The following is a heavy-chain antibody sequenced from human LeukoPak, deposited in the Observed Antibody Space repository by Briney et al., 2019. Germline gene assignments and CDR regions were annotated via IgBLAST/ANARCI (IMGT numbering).Heavy chain of an antibody. CDR2: IKQDGSQK. CDR1: GFTFRSYW. Sequence: PGGSLRLSCAASGFTFRSYWMTWVRQAPGKGREWVANIKQDGSQKFYLDSVKGRFTISRDNAKESLFLQMNSLRAEDTAVYYCARHYDSTAYSLDYWGQGTLVTVSS. V-gene: IGHV3-7*01. J-gene: IGHJ4*02. CDR3: ARHYDSTAYSLDY. D-gene: IGHD3-22*01.